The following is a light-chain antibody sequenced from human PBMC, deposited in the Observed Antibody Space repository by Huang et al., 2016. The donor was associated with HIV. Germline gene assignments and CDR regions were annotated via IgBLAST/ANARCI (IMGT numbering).Light chain of an antibody. CDR3: HQYNNWLLS. Sequence: EIVMTQSPATLSVSPGQRGTLSCRANRSVSTNLTRYQQRHGQPTRLLSYGSSTMPPGIPARFSGSGSGTDFSLTISSLQSEGFALYYCHQYNNWLLSFGGGTRV. CDR2: GSS. CDR1: RSVSTN. J-gene: IGKJ4*01. V-gene: IGKV3-15*01.